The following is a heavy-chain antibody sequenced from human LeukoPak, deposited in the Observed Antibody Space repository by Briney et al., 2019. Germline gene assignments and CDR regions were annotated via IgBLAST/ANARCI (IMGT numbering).Heavy chain of an antibody. Sequence: PSETLSLTCTVSGGSISSDDYYWSWIRQPAGKGLEWIGRIYTSGSTNYNPSLKSRVTMSVDTSKNQFSLKLSSVTAVDTAVYYCARDLQYSGYASNWFDPWGQGTLVTVSS. J-gene: IGHJ5*02. V-gene: IGHV4-61*02. CDR3: ARDLQYSGYASNWFDP. CDR2: IYTSGST. CDR1: GGSISSDDYY. D-gene: IGHD5-12*01.